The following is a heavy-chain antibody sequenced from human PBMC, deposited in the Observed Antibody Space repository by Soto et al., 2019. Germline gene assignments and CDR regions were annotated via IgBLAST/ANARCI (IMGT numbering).Heavy chain of an antibody. CDR2: INPNSGAT. CDR3: AKDQGGYIVAGMDA. J-gene: IGHJ6*02. CDR1: GYTFTDYY. V-gene: IGHV1-2*02. D-gene: IGHD2-15*01. Sequence: QVPLVQSRAEVKKPGASVNVSCKASGYTFTDYYIYWLRQAPGHGLEWMGWINPNSGATNYAHNFQGRVTMTRDTSIRAAYMELSRLSSDDTAVYYCAKDQGGYIVAGMDAGAKGPRSPSP.